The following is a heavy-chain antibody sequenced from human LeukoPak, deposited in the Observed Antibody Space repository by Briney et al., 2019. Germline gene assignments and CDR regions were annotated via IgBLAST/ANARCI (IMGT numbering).Heavy chain of an antibody. Sequence: GRSLRLSCAASGFTFSSYGMHWVRQAPGKGLEWVANIKQDGSEKYYVDSVKGRFTISRDNAKNSLYLQMNSLRAEDTAVYYCARENDYVWGSYRPNPDAFDIWGQGTMVTVSS. CDR2: IKQDGSEK. CDR1: GFTFSSYG. J-gene: IGHJ3*02. D-gene: IGHD3-16*02. CDR3: ARENDYVWGSYRPNPDAFDI. V-gene: IGHV3-7*01.